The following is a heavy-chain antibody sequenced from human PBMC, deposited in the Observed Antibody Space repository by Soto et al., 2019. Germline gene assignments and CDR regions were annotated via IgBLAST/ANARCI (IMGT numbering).Heavy chain of an antibody. D-gene: IGHD3-3*01. Sequence: ASVKVSCKASGYTFTSYAMHWVRQAPGQRLEWMGWINAGNDNTKYSQKFQGRVTITRDTSASTAYMELSSLRSEDTAVYYCERDYVTIFGVVSPFDYWGQGTLVTVSS. CDR1: GYTFTSYA. V-gene: IGHV1-3*01. CDR2: INAGNDNT. J-gene: IGHJ4*02. CDR3: ERDYVTIFGVVSPFDY.